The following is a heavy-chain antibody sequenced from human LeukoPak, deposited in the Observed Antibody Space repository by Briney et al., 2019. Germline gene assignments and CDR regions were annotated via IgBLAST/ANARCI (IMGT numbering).Heavy chain of an antibody. CDR2: INPSGGST. V-gene: IGHV1-46*01. CDR1: GYTFTGYY. Sequence: ASVKVSCKASGYTFTGYYMHWVRQAPGQGLEWMGWINPSGGSTSYAQKFQGRATMTRDTSTSTVYMELSSLRSEDTAVYYCARANVLDYDSSGYYYGSYFDYWGQGTLVTVSS. D-gene: IGHD3-22*01. CDR3: ARANVLDYDSSGYYYGSYFDY. J-gene: IGHJ4*02.